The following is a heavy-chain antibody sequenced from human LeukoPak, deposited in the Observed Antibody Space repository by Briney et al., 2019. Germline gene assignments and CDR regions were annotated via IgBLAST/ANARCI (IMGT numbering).Heavy chain of an antibody. J-gene: IGHJ6*03. CDR1: GYTLTGYY. D-gene: IGHD2-21*02. CDR3: ARGTQNGAAAILLYYYYYMDV. CDR2: MNPNSGNT. Sequence: ASVKVSCKASGYTLTGYYMHWVRQAPGQGLEWMGWMNPNSGNTGYAQKFQGRVTMTRNTSISTAYMELSSLRSEDTAVYYCARGTQNGAAAILLYYYYYMDVWGKGTTVAVSS. V-gene: IGHV1-8*02.